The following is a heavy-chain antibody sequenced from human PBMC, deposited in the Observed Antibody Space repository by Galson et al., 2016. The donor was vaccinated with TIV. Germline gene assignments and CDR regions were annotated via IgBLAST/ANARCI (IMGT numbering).Heavy chain of an antibody. Sequence: PALVKPTQTLTLTCTSSGSSLSTSEMCVGWIRQPPGKALEWLARIDWDDDTFYSTSLKTRLTISKDTSKNQVVLTMTNMDPVDTATYYCARMVYGDYPPRFYFDYWGQGILVTVSS. D-gene: IGHD4-17*01. CDR3: ARMVYGDYPPRFYFDY. CDR2: IDWDDDT. V-gene: IGHV2-70*17. J-gene: IGHJ4*02. CDR1: GSSLSTSEMC.